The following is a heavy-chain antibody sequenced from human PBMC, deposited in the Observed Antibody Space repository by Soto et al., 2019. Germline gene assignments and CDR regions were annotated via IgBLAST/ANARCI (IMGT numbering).Heavy chain of an antibody. CDR1: GFTFSSYA. D-gene: IGHD2-15*01. V-gene: IGHV3-23*01. CDR2: ISGSGGST. J-gene: IGHJ3*02. CDR3: AKEIALGYCSGGSCYEYDAFDI. Sequence: GGSLRLSCAASGFTFSSYAMSWVRQAPGKGLDWVSAISGSGGSTYYADSVKGRFTISRDNSKNTLYLQMNSLRAEDTAVYYCAKEIALGYCSGGSCYEYDAFDIWGQGTMVTVSS.